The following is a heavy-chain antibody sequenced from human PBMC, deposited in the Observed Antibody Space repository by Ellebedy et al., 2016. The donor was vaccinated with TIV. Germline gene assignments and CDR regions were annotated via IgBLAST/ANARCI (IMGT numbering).Heavy chain of an antibody. J-gene: IGHJ4*02. CDR2: IYPGNSDP. V-gene: IGHV5-51*01. CDR1: GYSFTSYW. D-gene: IGHD4-17*01. CDR3: VRQAHGNYGLY. Sequence: GESLKISCKGSGYSFTSYWIGWVRQMPGKGLEWMGVIYPGNSDPRYSPSFEGQVTIWADKSINTAYLQWSSLRASDSAIYYCVRQAHGNYGLYWGQGTLVTVSS.